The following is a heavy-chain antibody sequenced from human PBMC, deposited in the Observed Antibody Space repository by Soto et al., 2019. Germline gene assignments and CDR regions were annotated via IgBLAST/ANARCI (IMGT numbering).Heavy chain of an antibody. CDR1: GFTFSSYA. CDR2: ISYDGSNK. CDR3: ARDREAVIEKYYFDY. Sequence: PGGSLRLSCAASGFTFSSYAMHWVRQAPGKGLEWVAVISYDGSNKYYADSVKGRFTISRDNSKNTLYLQMNSLRAEDTAVYYCARDREAVIEKYYFDYWGQGTLVTVSS. J-gene: IGHJ4*02. V-gene: IGHV3-30-3*01. D-gene: IGHD3-16*02.